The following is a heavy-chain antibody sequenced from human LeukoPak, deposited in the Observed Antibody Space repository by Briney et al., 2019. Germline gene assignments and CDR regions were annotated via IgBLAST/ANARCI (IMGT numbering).Heavy chain of an antibody. CDR2: IYYSGST. V-gene: IGHV4-59*08. J-gene: IGHJ4*02. Sequence: SETLSLTCTVSGGSISSYYWSWIRQPPGKGLEWIDYIYYSGSTNYNPSLKSRVTISVDTSKNQFSLKLSSVTAADTAVYYCARHSIVGQWLVPFDYWGQGTLVTVSS. D-gene: IGHD6-19*01. CDR3: ARHSIVGQWLVPFDY. CDR1: GGSISSYY.